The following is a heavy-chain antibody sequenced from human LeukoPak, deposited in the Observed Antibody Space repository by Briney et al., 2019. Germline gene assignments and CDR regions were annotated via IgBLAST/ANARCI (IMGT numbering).Heavy chain of an antibody. Sequence: PSETLSLTCTVSGGSISSYYWSWIRQPPGKGLEWIGYIYYSGSTNYNPSLKSRVTISVDTSKNQFSLKLSSVTAADTAVYYCARVAPAPYYYDSSGYYPYYFDYWGQGTLVTVSS. D-gene: IGHD3-22*01. CDR1: GGSISSYY. CDR2: IYYSGST. CDR3: ARVAPAPYYYDSSGYYPYYFDY. J-gene: IGHJ4*02. V-gene: IGHV4-59*01.